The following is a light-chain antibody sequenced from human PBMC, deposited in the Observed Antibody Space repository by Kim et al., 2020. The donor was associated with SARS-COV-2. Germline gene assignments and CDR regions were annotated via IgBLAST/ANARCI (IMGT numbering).Light chain of an antibody. J-gene: IGKJ2*01. CDR3: QQFGSSSPYT. CDR2: GAS. Sequence: SPGETATRSCRASQGISRNFLAWYQQKPGQAPRLLIYGASSRATGIPDRFSGSGSGTDFTLTINRLEPEDFAVYYCQQFGSSSPYTFGQGTKLEI. V-gene: IGKV3-20*01. CDR1: QGISRNF.